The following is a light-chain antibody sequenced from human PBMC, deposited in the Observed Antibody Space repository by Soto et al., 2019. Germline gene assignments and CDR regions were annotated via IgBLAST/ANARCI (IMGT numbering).Light chain of an antibody. CDR1: QSISRW. Sequence: DIQMTQSPSSLSASVGDRVTITCRASQSISRWLAWYQRKPGKAPKLLIHDASTLETGVPSRFSGSGSGTEFILTISTLQPDDFATYYCQQYNTHWEVTFGGGTKLEMK. V-gene: IGKV1-5*01. J-gene: IGKJ4*01. CDR3: QQYNTHWEVT. CDR2: DAS.